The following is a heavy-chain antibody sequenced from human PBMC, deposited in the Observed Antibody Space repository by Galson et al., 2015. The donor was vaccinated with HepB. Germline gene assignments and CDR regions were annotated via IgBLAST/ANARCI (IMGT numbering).Heavy chain of an antibody. CDR3: VKAVGLGLTTFFDS. CDR2: ISWSGGAI. D-gene: IGHD3-3*01. CDR1: GFTFSSYE. Sequence: SLRLSCAASGFTFSSYEMNWVRQAPGKGLEWVSGISWSGGAIGYADSVKGRFTISRDSAKNSLYLQMNSLRTEDTALYTCVKAVGLGLTTFFDSWGQGTLVTVSS. J-gene: IGHJ4*02. V-gene: IGHV3-9*01.